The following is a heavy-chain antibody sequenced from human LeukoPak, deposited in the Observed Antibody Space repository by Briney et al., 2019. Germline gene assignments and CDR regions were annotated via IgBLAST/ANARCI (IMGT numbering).Heavy chain of an antibody. V-gene: IGHV4-4*09. CDR1: GGSISSYY. J-gene: IGHJ3*02. CDR3: ARRNSSGWYVGAFDI. Sequence: SETLSLTCTVSGGSISSYYWSWIRQPPGKGLEWIGYIYTSGSTNCNPSLKSRVTISVDTSKNQFSLKLSSVTAADTAVYYCARRNSSGWYVGAFDIWGQGTMVTVSS. CDR2: IYTSGST. D-gene: IGHD6-19*01.